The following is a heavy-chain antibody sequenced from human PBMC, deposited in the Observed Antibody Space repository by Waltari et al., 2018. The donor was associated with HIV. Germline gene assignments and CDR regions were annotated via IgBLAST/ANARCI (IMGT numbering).Heavy chain of an antibody. V-gene: IGHV3-66*02. Sequence: EVQLVESGGGLVQPGGSLRLSCAASAFTVRSNYMSWVRQAPGKGLEWVSVIYSGGSTYYADSVKGRFTISRDNSKNTLYLLLNSLRAEDTAVYYCASSVGATHFDYWGQGTLVTVSS. CDR2: IYSGGST. CDR3: ASSVGATHFDY. D-gene: IGHD1-26*01. CDR1: AFTVRSNY. J-gene: IGHJ4*02.